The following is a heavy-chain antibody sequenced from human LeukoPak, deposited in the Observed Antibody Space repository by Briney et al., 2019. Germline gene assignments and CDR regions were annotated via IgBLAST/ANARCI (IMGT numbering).Heavy chain of an antibody. CDR1: GFSFTNYW. Sequence: GESLQISCQASGFSFTNYWIACVRQKHGKGLEWMGIIHRGESDINYSASFEGQGTISADTSISTAYLEWYSLKASDSAIYYCAKTIASLGSGARYFDPWGQGTMITVSS. CDR3: AKTIASLGSGARYFDP. CDR2: IHRGESDI. V-gene: IGHV5-51*01. J-gene: IGHJ5*02. D-gene: IGHD5/OR15-5a*01.